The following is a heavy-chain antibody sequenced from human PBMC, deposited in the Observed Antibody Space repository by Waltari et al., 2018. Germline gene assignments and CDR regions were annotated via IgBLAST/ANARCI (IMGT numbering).Heavy chain of an antibody. CDR1: GDSLSDANW. Sequence: QVQLQESGPGLVRPSETLSLTCPVSGDSLSDANWWSWVPQPPGKGLEWIGEVFYNGVTNYNPSLKSRVTISVDKSKRQVSLKVISVTSADTAVYYCAKNAAYNLDYWGQGTLVTVSS. D-gene: IGHD2-15*01. V-gene: IGHV4-4*02. J-gene: IGHJ4*02. CDR2: VFYNGVT. CDR3: AKNAAYNLDY.